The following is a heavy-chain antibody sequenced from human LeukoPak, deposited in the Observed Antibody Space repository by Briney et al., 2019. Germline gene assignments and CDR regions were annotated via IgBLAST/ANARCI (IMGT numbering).Heavy chain of an antibody. CDR2: ISSSSSYI. V-gene: IGHV3-21*01. CDR3: ARAAVTGYYFDY. CDR1: GFTFSSYS. D-gene: IGHD6-19*01. Sequence: GGSLRLSCAASGFTFSSYSMNWVRQAPGKGLEWVSSISSSSSYIYYADSVKGRFTISRDNAKNSLYLQMNSLRAEDTAVYYCARAAVTGYYFDYWGQGALVTVSS. J-gene: IGHJ4*02.